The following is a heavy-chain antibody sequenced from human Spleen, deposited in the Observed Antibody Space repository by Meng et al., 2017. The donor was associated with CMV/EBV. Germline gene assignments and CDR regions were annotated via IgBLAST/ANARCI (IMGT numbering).Heavy chain of an antibody. CDR3: ARGDYFYYYYGMDV. D-gene: IGHD3/OR15-3a*01. Sequence: GESLKISCAASGFTFNTFSMNWVRQAPGKGLEWVSSISSSSSYIYYADSVKGRFTISRDNAKNSLYLQMNSLRSEDTAVYYCARGDYFYYYYGMDVWGQGTTVTVSS. V-gene: IGHV3-21*01. CDR1: GFTFNTFS. CDR2: ISSSSSYI. J-gene: IGHJ6*02.